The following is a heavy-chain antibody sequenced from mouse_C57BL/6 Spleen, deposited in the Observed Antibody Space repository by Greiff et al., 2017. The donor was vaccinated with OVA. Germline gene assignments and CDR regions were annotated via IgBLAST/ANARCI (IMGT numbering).Heavy chain of an antibody. Sequence: EVKLQESGPGLVKPSQSLSLTCSVTGYSITSGYYWNWIRQFPGNKLEWMGYISYDGSNNYNPSLKNRISITRDTSKNQFFLKLNSVTTEDTATYYCARASYDYEFAYWGQGTLVTVSA. D-gene: IGHD2-4*01. CDR2: ISYDGSN. CDR1: GYSITSGYY. V-gene: IGHV3-6*01. J-gene: IGHJ3*01. CDR3: ARASYDYEFAY.